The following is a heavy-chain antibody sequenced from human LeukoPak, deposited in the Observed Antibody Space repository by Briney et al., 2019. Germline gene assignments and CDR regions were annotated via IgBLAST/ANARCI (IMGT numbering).Heavy chain of an antibody. Sequence: ASVTVSCTASGYTFTSYDINWVRQATGQGLEWMGWMNPNSGNTGYAQKFQGRVTMTRNTSISTAYMELSSLRSEDTAVYYCARGDQSGYDYVWGSYRLDYWGQGTLVTVSS. D-gene: IGHD3-16*02. CDR1: GYTFTSYD. J-gene: IGHJ4*02. V-gene: IGHV1-8*01. CDR2: MNPNSGNT. CDR3: ARGDQSGYDYVWGSYRLDY.